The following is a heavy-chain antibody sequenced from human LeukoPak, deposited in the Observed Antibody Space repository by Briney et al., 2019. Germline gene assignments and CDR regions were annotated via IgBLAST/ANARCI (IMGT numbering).Heavy chain of an antibody. CDR2: MNPNSGNT. V-gene: IGHV1-8*03. CDR1: GYTFTGYY. CDR3: ARSSGWPYYYYYMDV. Sequence: ASVKVSCKASGYTFTGYYMHWVRQATGRGLEWMGWMNPNSGNTGYAQKFQGRVTITRNTSISTAYMELSSLRSEDTAVYYCARSSGWPYYYYYMDVWGKGTTVTVSS. D-gene: IGHD6-19*01. J-gene: IGHJ6*03.